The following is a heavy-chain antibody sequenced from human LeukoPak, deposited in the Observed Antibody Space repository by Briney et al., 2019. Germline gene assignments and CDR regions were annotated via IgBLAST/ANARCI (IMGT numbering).Heavy chain of an antibody. D-gene: IGHD3-3*01. CDR1: GGSVINTNW. CDR2: VHLDGRT. J-gene: IGHJ4*02. CDR3: AREGGFYRPLDY. Sequence: SETLSLTCGDSGGSVINTNWWTWVRQPPGKGLEWIGEVHLDGRTNYNPSLESRLTMSVDVSENQVSLKLTSVTAADTAVYYCAREGGFYRPLDYSGQGTLVTVSS. V-gene: IGHV4-4*02.